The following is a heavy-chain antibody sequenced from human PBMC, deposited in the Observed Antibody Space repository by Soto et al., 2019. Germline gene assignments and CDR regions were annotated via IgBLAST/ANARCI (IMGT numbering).Heavy chain of an antibody. CDR1: GYSFTSYW. J-gene: IGHJ5*02. CDR3: ARIAVAGTSGSWFDP. CDR2: IYPGDSDT. V-gene: IGHV5-51*01. Sequence: LGESLKISCKGSGYSFTSYWIGWVRQMPGKGLEWMGIIYPGDSDTRYSPSFQGQVTISADKSISTAYLQWSSLKASDTAMYYCARIAVAGTSGSWFDPWGQGTLVTVSS. D-gene: IGHD6-19*01.